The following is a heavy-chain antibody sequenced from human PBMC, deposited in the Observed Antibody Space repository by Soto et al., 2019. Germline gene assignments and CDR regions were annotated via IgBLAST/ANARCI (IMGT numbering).Heavy chain of an antibody. CDR3: AKETVLPRPRNV. CDR2: ISYDGSNK. CDR1: GFTFSTYW. Sequence: GSLRLSCAASGFTFSTYWMHRVRQAPGKGLEWVAVISYDGSNKYYADSVKGRFTISRDNSKNTLYLQMNSLRAEDTAVYYCAKETVLPRPRNVWGQGTTVTVSS. D-gene: IGHD4-4*01. V-gene: IGHV3-30*18. J-gene: IGHJ6*02.